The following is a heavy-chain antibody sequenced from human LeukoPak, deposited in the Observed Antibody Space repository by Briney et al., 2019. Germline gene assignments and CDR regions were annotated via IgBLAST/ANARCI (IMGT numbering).Heavy chain of an antibody. J-gene: IGHJ6*03. D-gene: IGHD3-3*01. CDR2: IRSKANSYAT. CDR1: GFTFSGSA. Sequence: GGSLRLSCAASGFTFSGSAMHWVRQASGKGLEWVGRIRSKANSYATAYAASVKGRFTISRDDSKNTAYLQMNSLKTEDTAVYYCTSPTAEYYDFWSGYFGNYYYYYYMDVWGKGTTVTASS. CDR3: TSPTAEYYDFWSGYFGNYYYYYYMDV. V-gene: IGHV3-73*01.